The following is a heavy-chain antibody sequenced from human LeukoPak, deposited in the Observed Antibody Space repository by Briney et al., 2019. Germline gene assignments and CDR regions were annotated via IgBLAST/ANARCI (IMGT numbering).Heavy chain of an antibody. CDR3: ATVIGQSSSPPSDWFDP. J-gene: IGHJ5*02. V-gene: IGHV1-24*01. D-gene: IGHD2-2*01. CDR2: FDPEDGET. CDR1: GYTLTELS. Sequence: ASVKVSCKVSGYTLTELSMHWVRQAPGKGLEWMGGFDPEDGETIYAQKFQGRVTMTEDTSTDTAYMELSSLRSDDTAVYYCATVIGQSSSPPSDWFDPWGQGTLVTVSS.